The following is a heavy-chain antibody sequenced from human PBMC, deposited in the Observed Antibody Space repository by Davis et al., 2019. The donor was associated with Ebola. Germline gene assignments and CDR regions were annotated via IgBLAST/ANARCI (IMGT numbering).Heavy chain of an antibody. Sequence: AASVKVSCKASGYTFTSYGISWVRQAPGQGLEWMGWISAYNGNTNYAQKFQGRVTITADKSTITAYMELSSLRSEDTAVYYCARDKDIVVVPAAKDGKYYYYGMDVWGQGTTVTVSS. J-gene: IGHJ6*02. V-gene: IGHV1-18*01. CDR2: ISAYNGNT. D-gene: IGHD2-2*01. CDR3: ARDKDIVVVPAAKDGKYYYYGMDV. CDR1: GYTFTSYG.